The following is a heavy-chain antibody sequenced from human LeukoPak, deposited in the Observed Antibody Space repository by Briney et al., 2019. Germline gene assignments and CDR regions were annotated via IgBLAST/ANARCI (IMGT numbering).Heavy chain of an antibody. CDR1: GFTLCVYW. V-gene: IGHV3-74*01. CDR2: INIDGSST. Sequence: GGSLSLFCGASGFTLCVYWMQWVRQATGKGVVGVSRINIDGSSTVYADSVKGRFTISRDNAKNTLSLQMNSLRPEDTAVYYCASGYSSNFPLEHWGQGTLVTVSS. CDR3: ASGYSSNFPLEH. J-gene: IGHJ4*02. D-gene: IGHD6-19*01.